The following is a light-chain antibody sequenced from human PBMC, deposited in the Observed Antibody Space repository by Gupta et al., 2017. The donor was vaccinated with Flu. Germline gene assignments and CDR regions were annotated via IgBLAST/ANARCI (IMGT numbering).Light chain of an antibody. V-gene: IGKV6-21*01. CDR1: QTISRY. CDR2: YAS. J-gene: IGKJ5*01. Sequence: PCFQSASLRDRVTITCRASQTISRYLHWYQQKPDQSPKLLIYYASQSLTGVPSRFSGSGFGTDFTLTINSLQAEDFATYYCQQCAGFPRTFGQGTKLEIK. CDR3: QQCAGFPRT.